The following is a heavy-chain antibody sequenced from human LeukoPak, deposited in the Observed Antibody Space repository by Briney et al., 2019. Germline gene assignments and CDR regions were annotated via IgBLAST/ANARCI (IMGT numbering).Heavy chain of an antibody. CDR2: VYYSGST. CDR1: GGSFSDYY. Sequence: NPSETLSLTCAVYGGSFSDYYWGWIRQSPGKGLEWIGSVYYSGSTHYNPSLKSRVTISADTSNNQFSLNLRSVTAADAAVYYCARQYSSGWPWFDPWGQGTLVTVSS. D-gene: IGHD6-19*01. V-gene: IGHV4-39*01. J-gene: IGHJ5*02. CDR3: ARQYSSGWPWFDP.